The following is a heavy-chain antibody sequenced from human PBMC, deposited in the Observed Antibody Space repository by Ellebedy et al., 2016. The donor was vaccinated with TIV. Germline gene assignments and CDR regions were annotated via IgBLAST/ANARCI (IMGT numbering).Heavy chain of an antibody. Sequence: MPSETLSLTCAVPGGSISSTNWWSWVRQAPGKGLEWIGEIFHSGTTNYNPSLKSRVTISVDKSKNQFSLKLTSVTAADTAVYYCASSGWPGHWGQGTLVTVSS. CDR1: GGSISSTNW. D-gene: IGHD6-19*01. J-gene: IGHJ4*02. V-gene: IGHV4-4*02. CDR3: ASSGWPGH. CDR2: IFHSGTT.